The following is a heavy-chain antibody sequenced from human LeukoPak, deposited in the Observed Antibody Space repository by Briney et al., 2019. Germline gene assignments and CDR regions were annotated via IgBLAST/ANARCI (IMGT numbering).Heavy chain of an antibody. CDR2: ISGSGGST. J-gene: IGHJ4*02. CDR1: GFTFSSYA. D-gene: IGHD4-17*01. CDR3: AKDVYGDYWGYYFDY. V-gene: IGHV3-23*01. Sequence: GGSLRLSCAASGFTFSSYAMSRVRQAPGKGLEWVSAISGSGGSTYYADSVKGRFTISRDNSKNTLHLQMNSLRAEDTAVYYCAKDVYGDYWGYYFDYWGQGTLVTVSS.